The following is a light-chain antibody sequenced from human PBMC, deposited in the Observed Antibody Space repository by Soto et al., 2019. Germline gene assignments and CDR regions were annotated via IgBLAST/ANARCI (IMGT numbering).Light chain of an antibody. CDR1: SSDVGSYNL. Sequence: QSALTQPASVSGSPGQSITISCTGTSSDVGSYNLVSWYQQHPGKAHKLMIYEVSKRPSGVSNRFSGSKSGNTASLTISGLQAEDEADYYCCSYAGSSTPFYVFGTGTKVTVL. J-gene: IGLJ1*01. V-gene: IGLV2-23*02. CDR2: EVS. CDR3: CSYAGSSTPFYV.